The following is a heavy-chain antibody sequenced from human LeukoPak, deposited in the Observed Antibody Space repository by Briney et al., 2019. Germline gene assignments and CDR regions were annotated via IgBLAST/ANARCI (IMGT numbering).Heavy chain of an antibody. CDR3: ARDHRLATSFDFWSGYYYMDV. V-gene: IGHV3-48*01. D-gene: IGHD3-3*01. CDR1: GFTFSSYS. J-gene: IGHJ6*03. CDR2: ISSSSSTI. Sequence: QPGGSLRLSCAASGFTFSSYSMNWVRQAPGKGLEWVSYISSSSSTIYYADSVKGRFTISRDNAKNSLYLQMNSLRAEDTAVYYCARDHRLATSFDFWSGYYYMDVWGKGTTVTVSS.